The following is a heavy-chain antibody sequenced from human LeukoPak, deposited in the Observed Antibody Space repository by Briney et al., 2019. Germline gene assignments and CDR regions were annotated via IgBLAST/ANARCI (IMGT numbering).Heavy chain of an antibody. V-gene: IGHV4-34*01. CDR1: GGSFSGYY. J-gene: IGHJ4*02. CDR3: ARVLQYYYDSSGYYLAGYYFDY. Sequence: PSETLSLTCAVYGGSFSGYYWSWIRQPPGKGLEWIGEINHSGSANYNPSLKSRVTISVDTSKNQFSLKLSSVTAADTAVYYCARVLQYYYDSSGYYLAGYYFDYWGQGTLVTVPS. D-gene: IGHD3-22*01. CDR2: INHSGSA.